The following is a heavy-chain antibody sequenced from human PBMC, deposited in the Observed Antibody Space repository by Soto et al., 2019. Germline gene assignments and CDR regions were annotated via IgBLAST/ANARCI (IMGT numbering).Heavy chain of an antibody. J-gene: IGHJ6*02. V-gene: IGHV4-30-2*06. CDR1: GGSISSGGYS. Sequence: SLTCTVSGGSISSGGYSWTWLRQSPGKGLEWIGYTYQSGSALYNPSLKSRVTISVDRSKNQFSLNLTSVTAADTAVYYCARDYYGMDVWGQGTTVTVSS. CDR2: TYQSGSA. CDR3: ARDYYGMDV.